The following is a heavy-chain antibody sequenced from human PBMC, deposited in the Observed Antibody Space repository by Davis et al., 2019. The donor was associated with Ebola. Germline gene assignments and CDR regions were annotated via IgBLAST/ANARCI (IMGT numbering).Heavy chain of an antibody. D-gene: IGHD6-19*01. J-gene: IGHJ4*02. V-gene: IGHV3-21*01. CDR1: GFTLSSYS. CDR2: ISSSSSYI. CDR3: ARWYTSGWSTYYFDY. Sequence: GESLKISCAASGFTLSSYSMNWVRQAPGKGLEWVSSISSSSSYIYYADSVKGRFTISRDNAKNSLYLQMNSLRAEDTAVYYCARWYTSGWSTYYFDYWGQGTLVTVSS.